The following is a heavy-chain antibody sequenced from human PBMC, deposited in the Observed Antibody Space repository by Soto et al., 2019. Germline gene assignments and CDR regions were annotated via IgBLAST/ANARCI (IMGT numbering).Heavy chain of an antibody. CDR1: GGSFSDYI. CDR3: ARGLISGSHYSGGWYYFDS. CDR2: INHSGSA. Sequence: SETLSLTCDVYGGSFSDYIWTWIRQTPGKGLQWIGQINHSGSANYNPSLKSRVTISVHTSSSQFSLELSSVTAADTAVYYCARGLISGSHYSGGWYYFDSWGQGTQVTGSS. V-gene: IGHV4-34*01. J-gene: IGHJ4*02. D-gene: IGHD1-26*01.